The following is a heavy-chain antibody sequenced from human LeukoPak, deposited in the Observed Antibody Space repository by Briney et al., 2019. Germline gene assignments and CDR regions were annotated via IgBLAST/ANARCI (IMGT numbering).Heavy chain of an antibody. D-gene: IGHD4-23*01. CDR2: ISSSSSYI. Sequence: PGGSLRLSCAASGFTFSSYSMNWVRQAPGKGLEWVSSISSSSSYIYYADSVKGRFTISRDNAKNSLYLQMNSLRAEDTAVYFCAKAPDYGGNSCWFDPWGQGTLVTVSS. V-gene: IGHV3-21*04. J-gene: IGHJ5*02. CDR1: GFTFSSYS. CDR3: AKAPDYGGNSCWFDP.